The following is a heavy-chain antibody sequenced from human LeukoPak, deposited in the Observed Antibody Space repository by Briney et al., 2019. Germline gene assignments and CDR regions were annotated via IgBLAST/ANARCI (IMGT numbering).Heavy chain of an antibody. CDR3: ARHSRITIFGVANGAFDV. D-gene: IGHD3-3*01. CDR2: FYYSGST. Sequence: SETLSLTCTVSGGSISTYYWSWIRQPPGMGLEWIGYFYYSGSTNYNPSLKSRVTISVDTPKNQFSLKLSSVTAADTAVYYCARHSRITIFGVANGAFDVWGQGTMVTVSS. J-gene: IGHJ3*01. V-gene: IGHV4-59*08. CDR1: GGSISTYY.